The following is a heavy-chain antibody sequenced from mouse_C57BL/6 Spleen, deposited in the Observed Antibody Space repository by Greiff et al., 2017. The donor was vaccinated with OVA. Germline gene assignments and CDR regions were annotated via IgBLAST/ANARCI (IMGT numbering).Heavy chain of an antibody. CDR2: IWTGGGT. Sequence: QVQLKESGPGLVAPSQSLSITCTVSGFSLTSYAISWVRPPPGKGLEWLGVIWTGGGTNYNSALKSRLSISKDNSKSQVFLKMNSLQTDDTARYYCARTSPYYYGSSYWYFDVWGTGTTVTVSS. V-gene: IGHV2-9-1*01. J-gene: IGHJ1*03. CDR1: GFSLTSYA. CDR3: ARTSPYYYGSSYWYFDV. D-gene: IGHD1-1*01.